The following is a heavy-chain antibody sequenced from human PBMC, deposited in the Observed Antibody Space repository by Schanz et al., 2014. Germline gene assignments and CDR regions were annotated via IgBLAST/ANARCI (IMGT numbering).Heavy chain of an antibody. D-gene: IGHD2-21*01. Sequence: QVRLVESGGGVVQPGRSLRLSCAASGFTLSSYGMHWVRQAPGKGLEWVAFINSDGTKRFYADSVKSRFTISRDNSRNTLYLQMNSLRAEDTAVYYCARDGFSVVVISDTEIFDIWCQGTMVA. CDR2: INSDGTKR. CDR3: ARDGFSVVVISDTEIFDI. V-gene: IGHV3-33*08. J-gene: IGHJ3*02. CDR1: GFTLSSYG.